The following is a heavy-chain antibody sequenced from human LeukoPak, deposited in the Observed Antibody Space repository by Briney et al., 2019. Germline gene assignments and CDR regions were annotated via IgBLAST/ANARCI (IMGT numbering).Heavy chain of an antibody. CDR2: INPSGGST. CDR3: ARVRMVRGVIDWFDP. Sequence: ASVKVSCKTSGYTFTSYYMHWVRQAPGQGLEWMGIINPSGGSTRYAQKFQGRVTMTRDMSTSTVYMELSSLRSGDTAVYYCARVRMVRGVIDWFDPWGQGTLVTVSS. D-gene: IGHD3-10*01. CDR1: GYTFTSYY. V-gene: IGHV1-46*01. J-gene: IGHJ5*02.